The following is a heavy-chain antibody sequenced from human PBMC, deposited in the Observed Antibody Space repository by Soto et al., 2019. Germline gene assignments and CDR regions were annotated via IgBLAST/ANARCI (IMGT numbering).Heavy chain of an antibody. CDR1: GCTFSSYA. Sequence: ASVKVSCKASGCTFSSYAISWVRQAPGQGLEWMGGIIPIFGTANYAQKFQGRVTITADESTSTAYMELSSLRSEDTAVYYCARGSGYSGSGKFDYWGQGTLVTVSS. J-gene: IGHJ4*02. CDR2: IIPIFGTA. CDR3: ARGSGYSGSGKFDY. D-gene: IGHD5-12*01. V-gene: IGHV1-69*13.